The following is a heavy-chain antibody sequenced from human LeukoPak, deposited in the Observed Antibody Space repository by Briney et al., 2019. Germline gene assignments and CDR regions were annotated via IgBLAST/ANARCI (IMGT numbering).Heavy chain of an antibody. D-gene: IGHD3-10*01. CDR2: MNPNSGNT. J-gene: IGHJ4*02. CDR1: GYTFTGYY. CDR3: ARGSRGSVLLWFGDPSYYFDY. Sequence: ASVKVSCKASGYTFTGYYMHWVRQAPGQGLEWMGWMNPNSGNTGYAQKFQGRVTITRNTSISTAYMELSSLRSEDTAVYYCARGSRGSVLLWFGDPSYYFDYWGQGTLVTVSS. V-gene: IGHV1-8*03.